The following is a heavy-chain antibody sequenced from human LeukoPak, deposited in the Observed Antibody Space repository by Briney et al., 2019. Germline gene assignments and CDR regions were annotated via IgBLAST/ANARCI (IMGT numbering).Heavy chain of an antibody. Sequence: GGSLRLSCAASGFTFSSYGMHWVRQAPGKGLEWVAVISYDGSNKYYADSVKGRFTISRDNSKNTLYLQMNSLRAEDTAVYYCAKGEPNYYGSGSYSGGVDYWGQGTLVTVSS. V-gene: IGHV3-33*05. CDR2: ISYDGSNK. CDR3: AKGEPNYYGSGSYSGGVDY. D-gene: IGHD3-10*01. CDR1: GFTFSSYG. J-gene: IGHJ4*02.